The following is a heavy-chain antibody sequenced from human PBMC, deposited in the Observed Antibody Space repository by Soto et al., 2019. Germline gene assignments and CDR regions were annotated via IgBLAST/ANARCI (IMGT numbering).Heavy chain of an antibody. V-gene: IGHV1-18*01. J-gene: IGHJ4*02. D-gene: IGHD3-3*01. CDR2: ISPYNGNT. Sequence: QVQLVQSGAEVKRPGASVKVSCKASGYTFRNYGITWVRQAPGQGLEWMAWISPYNGNTNYAQDLQGRVTMTTDTSTSTAYMELRSVTSEDTAMYYCARDLVSGSDFWRAYNGGYFDYWGQGPLVTVSS. CDR1: GYTFRNYG. CDR3: ARDLVSGSDFWRAYNGGYFDY.